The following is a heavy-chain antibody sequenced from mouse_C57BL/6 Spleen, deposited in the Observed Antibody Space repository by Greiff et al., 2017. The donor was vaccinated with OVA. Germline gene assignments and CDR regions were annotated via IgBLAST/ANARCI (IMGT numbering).Heavy chain of an antibody. CDR2: IRSKSNNYAT. J-gene: IGHJ4*01. CDR1: GFSFNTYA. CDR3: VRRNWDGAMDY. D-gene: IGHD4-1*02. Sequence: EVQGVESGGGLVQPKGSLKLSCAASGFSFNTYAMNWVRQAPGKGLEWVARIRSKSNNYATYYADSVKDRFTISRDDSESMLYLQMNNLKTEDTAMYYCVRRNWDGAMDYWGQGTSVTVSS. V-gene: IGHV10-1*01.